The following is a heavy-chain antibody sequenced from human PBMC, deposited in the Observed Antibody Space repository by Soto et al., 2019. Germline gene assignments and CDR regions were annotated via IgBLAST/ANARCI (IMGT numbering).Heavy chain of an antibody. V-gene: IGHV3-11*01. CDR1: VFALSYYY. J-gene: IGHJ4*02. Sequence: GGSLRLSFVASVFALSYYYMTWIRQAPGEWLEWVAYFDGGGTTIXVTESVKGPXTMSRYNSKYSXYLQMXSLRAEDTAVYYCARDYSSLGFDCWRQGTLVTVSS. CDR2: FDGGGTTI. D-gene: IGHD4-4*01. CDR3: ARDYSSLGFDC.